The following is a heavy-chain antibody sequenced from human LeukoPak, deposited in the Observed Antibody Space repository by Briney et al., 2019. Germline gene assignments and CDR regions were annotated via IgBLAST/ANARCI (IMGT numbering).Heavy chain of an antibody. CDR2: IIPIFGTA. Sequence: SVKVSCKASGGTFSSYAISWVRQAPGQGLEWMGGIIPIFGTANYAQKFQGRVTITADESTSTAYMELSSLRSEDTAVYYCARGPKTSSSSPCHFYGLDVWGQGTTVTVSS. CDR3: ARGPKTSSSSPCHFYGLDV. J-gene: IGHJ6*02. V-gene: IGHV1-69*13. CDR1: GGTFSSYA. D-gene: IGHD6-6*01.